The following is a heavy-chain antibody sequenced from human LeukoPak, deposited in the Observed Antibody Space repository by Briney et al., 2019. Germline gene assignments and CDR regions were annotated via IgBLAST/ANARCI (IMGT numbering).Heavy chain of an antibody. CDR3: TRGGRVGAHTYYYYMDV. D-gene: IGHD1-26*01. CDR2: INPNSGGT. V-gene: IGHV1-2*02. CDR1: EYTFTGYY. Sequence: ASVKVSCKASEYTFTGYYMHWVRQAPGQGLEWMGWINPNSGGTNYAQKFQGRFTISRDDSKNTAYLQMNSLKTEDTAVYYCTRGGRVGAHTYYYYMDVWGKGTTVTVSS. J-gene: IGHJ6*03.